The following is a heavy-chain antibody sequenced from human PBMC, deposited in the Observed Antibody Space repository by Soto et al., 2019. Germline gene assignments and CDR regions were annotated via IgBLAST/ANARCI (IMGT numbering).Heavy chain of an antibody. Sequence: PSDTLSLTFAVSGYSISSGYYWGWIRQPPGKGLEWIGSIYHSGSTYYNPSLKSRVTISVETSKNHLSLKMSSVTAADTAVYYCARRIYCTNGVCSPLYDMEVWGKGNPV. CDR3: ARRIYCTNGVCSPLYDMEV. CDR2: IYHSGST. D-gene: IGHD2-8*01. CDR1: GYSISSGYY. V-gene: IGHV4-38-2*01. J-gene: IGHJ6*04.